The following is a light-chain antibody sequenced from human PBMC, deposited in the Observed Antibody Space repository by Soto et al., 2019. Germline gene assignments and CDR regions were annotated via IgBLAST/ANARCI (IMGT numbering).Light chain of an antibody. V-gene: IGKV1-5*03. CDR2: KAS. Sequence: DIKITQSPATLSASVGDRVTIHCRASQSISIWLAWYQQKPGKAPKILIYKASSLESGVPSRFSGSGSGTEFTLTISSLQPDDFATYYCQQYSTYTPRTFGQGAKVDIK. J-gene: IGKJ1*01. CDR1: QSISIW. CDR3: QQYSTYTPRT.